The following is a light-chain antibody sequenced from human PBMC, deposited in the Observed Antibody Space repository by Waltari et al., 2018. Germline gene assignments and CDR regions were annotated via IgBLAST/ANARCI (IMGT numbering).Light chain of an antibody. V-gene: IGKV4-1*01. J-gene: IGKJ1*01. CDR2: WAS. Sequence: DIVMTQSPDSLAVSLGGRATINCKSSQSLLFTSKNKNYLDWYQQKPGQPPKLVISWASTRESGVPDRFSGSVSGTDFTLTISSLQAEDVAVYFCQQYYSSPRTFGQGTKVEIK. CDR1: QSLLFTSKNKNY. CDR3: QQYYSSPRT.